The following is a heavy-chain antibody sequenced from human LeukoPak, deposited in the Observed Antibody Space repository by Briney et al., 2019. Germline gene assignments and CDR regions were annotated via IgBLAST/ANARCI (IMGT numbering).Heavy chain of an antibody. CDR3: ARDRTRTGYSSGWYQDY. J-gene: IGHJ4*02. D-gene: IGHD6-19*01. Sequence: EASVKVSCKASGYTFTGYYMHWVRQAPGQGLEWMGWINPNSGGTNYAQKFQGRVTMTRDTSISTAYMELSRLRSDDTAVYYCARDRTRTGYSSGWYQDYWGQGTLVTVSS. CDR2: INPNSGGT. V-gene: IGHV1-2*02. CDR1: GYTFTGYY.